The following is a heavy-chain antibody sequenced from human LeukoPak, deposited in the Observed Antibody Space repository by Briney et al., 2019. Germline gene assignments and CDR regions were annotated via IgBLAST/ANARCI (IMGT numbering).Heavy chain of an antibody. CDR1: GGSFSGYY. J-gene: IGHJ4*02. Sequence: PSETLSLTCAVYGGSFSGYYWSWIRQPPGKGREGIGEINHSGSTNYNPSLKSRVTISVDTSRNQFSLKLSSVTAADTAVYYCARGRVVDYWGQGTLVTVSS. CDR2: INHSGST. CDR3: ARGRVVDY. D-gene: IGHD2-15*01. V-gene: IGHV4-34*01.